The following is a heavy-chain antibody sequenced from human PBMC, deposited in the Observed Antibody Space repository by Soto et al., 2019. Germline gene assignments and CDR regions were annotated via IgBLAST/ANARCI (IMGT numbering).Heavy chain of an antibody. Sequence: PGETVSLTCTVSGSIPVYYWSWIRQPPGKRLEWIGYMFHGGTTKYNPSLKSRVTLSLDTSKNQFSLSLTSVTAEDPALYYCARERKGVGYMEYWGQGALVTVS. J-gene: IGHJ4*02. CDR1: GSIPVYY. CDR3: ARERKGVGYMEY. CDR2: MFHGGTT. V-gene: IGHV4-59*01.